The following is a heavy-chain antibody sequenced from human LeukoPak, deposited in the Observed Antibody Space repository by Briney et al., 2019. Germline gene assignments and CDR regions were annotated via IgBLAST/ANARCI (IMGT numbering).Heavy chain of an antibody. V-gene: IGHV4-61*02. CDR1: GGSISSGSYY. CDR2: IYTSGST. CDR3: ARETYYYYMDV. J-gene: IGHJ6*03. Sequence: PSETLSLTCTVSGGSISSGSYYWSWIRQPAGKGLEWIGRIYTSGSTNYNPSLKSRVTISVDTSKNQFSLKLSSVTAADTAVYYCARETYYYYMDVWGKGTTVTVSS.